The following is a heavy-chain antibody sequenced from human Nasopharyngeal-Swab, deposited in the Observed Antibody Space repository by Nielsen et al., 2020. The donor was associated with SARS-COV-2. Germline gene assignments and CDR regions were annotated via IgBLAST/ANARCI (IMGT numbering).Heavy chain of an antibody. CDR2: ISSSSSYI. V-gene: IGHV3-21*04. CDR3: AKVANYYYSYFMDV. J-gene: IGHJ6*03. CDR1: GFTFNNYN. D-gene: IGHD3-10*01. Sequence: GESLKISCAASGFTFNNYNFNWVRQAPGKGLEWVSSISSSSSYIYYADSVKGRFTISRDNAKNSLYLQMNGLRAEDTAKYYCAKVANYYYSYFMDVWGKGTTVIVSS.